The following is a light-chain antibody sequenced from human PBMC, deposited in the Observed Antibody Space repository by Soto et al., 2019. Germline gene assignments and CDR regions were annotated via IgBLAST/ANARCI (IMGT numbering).Light chain of an antibody. CDR1: QSVSSY. CDR3: QQYNHWPRT. Sequence: EIVMTQSPSTLSVSPEERATLSCRASQSVSSYLAWYQQKPGQAPRLLIYGASTRATDIPARFSGSGSGTEFTLTISSLQSEDSGVYYCQQYNHWPRTFGQGSKVDIK. CDR2: GAS. J-gene: IGKJ1*01. V-gene: IGKV3-15*01.